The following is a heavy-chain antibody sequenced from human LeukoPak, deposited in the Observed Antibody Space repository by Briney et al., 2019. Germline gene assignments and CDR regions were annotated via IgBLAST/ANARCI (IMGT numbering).Heavy chain of an antibody. Sequence: SVKVSCKASGGTFSSYAISWVRQAPGQGLEWMGRIIPIFGIANYAQKFQGRVTITANKSTSTAYMELSSLRSEDTAVYYCARDCPEYYYDSSGYYPLYWGQGTLVTVSS. CDR2: IIPIFGIA. CDR3: ARDCPEYYYDSSGYYPLY. D-gene: IGHD3-22*01. J-gene: IGHJ4*02. V-gene: IGHV1-69*04. CDR1: GGTFSSYA.